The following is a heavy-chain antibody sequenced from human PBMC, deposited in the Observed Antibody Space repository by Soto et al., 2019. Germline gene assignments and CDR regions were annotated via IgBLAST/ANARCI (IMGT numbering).Heavy chain of an antibody. Sequence: SLKVSCKASGGTFSTYAISWVRQAPGQGLEWMGGIIPIYGTANYAQKLQGRLTMTADESTSTVYMELSSLRSDDTAVYYCAREDKPGGYSPPGTSGFDSWGQGTLVTVSS. CDR1: GGTFSTYA. CDR2: IIPIYGTA. V-gene: IGHV1-69*13. CDR3: AREDKPGGYSPPGTSGFDS. J-gene: IGHJ4*02. D-gene: IGHD2-15*01.